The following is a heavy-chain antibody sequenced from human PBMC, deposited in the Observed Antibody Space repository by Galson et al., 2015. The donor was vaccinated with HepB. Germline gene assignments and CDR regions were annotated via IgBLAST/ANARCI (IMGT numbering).Heavy chain of an antibody. CDR1: GYTFTSYY. Sequence: SVKVSCKASGYTFTSYYMHWVRQAPGQGLEWMGIINPSGGSTSYAQKFQGRVTMTRDTSTSTVYMELSSLRSEDTAVYYCARERGVVTAIKVARAGNYFDYWGQGTLVTVSS. CDR3: ARERGVVTAIKVARAGNYFDY. V-gene: IGHV1-46*03. CDR2: INPSGGST. D-gene: IGHD2-21*02. J-gene: IGHJ4*02.